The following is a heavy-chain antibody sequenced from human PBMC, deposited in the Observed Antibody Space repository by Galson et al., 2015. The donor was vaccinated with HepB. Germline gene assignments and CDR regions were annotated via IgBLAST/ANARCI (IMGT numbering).Heavy chain of an antibody. D-gene: IGHD3-22*01. CDR2: IKEDGSEK. J-gene: IGHJ2*01. Sequence: SLRLSCAASGFTFSSYWMSWVRQAPGKGLEWVANIKEDGSEKYYVDSVRGRFTISRDNAKNSLFLQMNSLTAEDTAVYYCASHPFGSAYYLDWYFDLWGRGTLVTVSS. CDR1: GFTFSSYW. V-gene: IGHV3-7*03. CDR3: ASHPFGSAYYLDWYFDL.